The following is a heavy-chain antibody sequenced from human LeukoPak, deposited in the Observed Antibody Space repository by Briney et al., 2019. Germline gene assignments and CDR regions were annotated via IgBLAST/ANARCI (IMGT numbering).Heavy chain of an antibody. D-gene: IGHD1-26*01. CDR3: ATPSGSYAGAFDI. V-gene: IGHV1-24*01. CDR2: FDPEDGET. CDR1: GYTLTELS. J-gene: IGHJ3*02. Sequence: GASVKVSCKFSGYTLTELSMHWVRQAPGKGLEWMGGFDPEDGETIYAQKFQGRVTMTEDTSTDTAYMELSSLRSEATAVYYCATPSGSYAGAFDIWGQGTMVTVSS.